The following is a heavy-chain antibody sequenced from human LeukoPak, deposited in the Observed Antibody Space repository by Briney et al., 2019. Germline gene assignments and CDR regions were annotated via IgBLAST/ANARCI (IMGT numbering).Heavy chain of an antibody. CDR2: INSDGSST. V-gene: IGHV3-74*01. CDR1: GFSFSSYW. J-gene: IGHJ4*02. D-gene: IGHD6-13*01. Sequence: TGGSLRLSCTASGFSFSSYWIHWVRQVPGRGLVWVARINSDGSSTHFADSVKGRFTISRDNAKKSVYLQMDSLRVEDTAVYYCARDQIGSWWGQGTLVIVSS. CDR3: ARDQIGSW.